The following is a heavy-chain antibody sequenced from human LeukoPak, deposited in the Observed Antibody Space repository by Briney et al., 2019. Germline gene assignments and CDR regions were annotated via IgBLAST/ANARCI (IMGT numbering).Heavy chain of an antibody. D-gene: IGHD2-15*01. Sequence: GASVKVSCKASGYTFTGYYMHWVRQAPGQGFEWMGIINPSDGSTAYAQKFQGRVTMTRDMSTSTDYLELSSLRSEDTAVYYCASSPHYCSGGSCFVYWGQGTLSPSPQ. V-gene: IGHV1-46*01. CDR3: ASSPHYCSGGSCFVY. CDR1: GYTFTGYY. CDR2: INPSDGST. J-gene: IGHJ4*02.